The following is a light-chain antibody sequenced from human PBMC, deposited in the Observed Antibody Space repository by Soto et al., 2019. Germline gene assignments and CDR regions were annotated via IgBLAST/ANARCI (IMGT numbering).Light chain of an antibody. CDR2: DTS. J-gene: IGKJ3*01. V-gene: IGKV3-11*01. Sequence: ETVLTQSPVTLSLSPGERATLSCRATQGVIGYLAWYQQHPGQAPRLLIYDTSNRASGIPARFSGSGSGTDFTLTISNLEPEDFAVYYCQQRSNWPPVFTFGPGTKVEIK. CDR1: QGVIGY. CDR3: QQRSNWPPVFT.